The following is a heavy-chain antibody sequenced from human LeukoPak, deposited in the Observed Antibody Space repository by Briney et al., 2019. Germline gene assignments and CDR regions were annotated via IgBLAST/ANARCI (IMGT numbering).Heavy chain of an antibody. V-gene: IGHV3-33*01. D-gene: IGHD4-11*01. CDR1: GFIFSHYG. J-gene: IGHJ4*01. CDR3: ARDAQRGFDYSNSLKY. CDR2: IWSDGSNR. Sequence: PGGSLRLSCVASGFIFSHYGMHWVRQAPGKGLEWVAVIWSDGSNRFYAGSVKGRFTISRDNSQNTVFLQMNSLRAEDTAMYYCARDAQRGFDYSNSLKYWGYGILVTVSS.